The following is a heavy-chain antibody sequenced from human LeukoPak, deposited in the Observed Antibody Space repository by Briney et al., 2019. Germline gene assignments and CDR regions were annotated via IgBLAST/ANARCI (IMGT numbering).Heavy chain of an antibody. V-gene: IGHV4-59*01. CDR1: GGSMNSSF. D-gene: IGHD2-2*01. CDR3: ARARPAAKGGYYFDY. J-gene: IGHJ4*02. Sequence: SETLSLTCTVSGGSMNSSFWGWIRQPPGEGLEWIGDVFYSGTTNYNPSLKSRVTISVDTSKNQFSLKLSSVTAADTAVYYCARARPAAKGGYYFDYWGQGTLVTVSS. CDR2: VFYSGTT.